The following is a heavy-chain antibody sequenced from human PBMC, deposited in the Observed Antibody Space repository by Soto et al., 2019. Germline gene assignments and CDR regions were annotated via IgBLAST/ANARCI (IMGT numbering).Heavy chain of an antibody. Sequence: SETLSLTCTVSGGSISSYYWSWIRQPPGKGLEWIGYIYFSWSTNYTPSLKSRVTISVDTSKNQFSLKLSSVTAADTAVYYCAREAGGGSYDYWGQGTLVTVSS. V-gene: IGHV4-59*01. D-gene: IGHD2-15*01. J-gene: IGHJ4*02. CDR3: AREAGGGSYDY. CDR2: IYFSWST. CDR1: GGSISSYY.